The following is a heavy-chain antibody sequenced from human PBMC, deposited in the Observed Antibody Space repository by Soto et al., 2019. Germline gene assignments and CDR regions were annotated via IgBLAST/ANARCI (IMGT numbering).Heavy chain of an antibody. CDR3: ARSDYYDSSGLNFDY. CDR2: IYYSGST. V-gene: IGHV4-59*01. CDR1: GCSISSYY. J-gene: IGHJ4*02. Sequence: SETLYLTCTVSGCSISSYYWSWIRQPPGKGLEWIGYIYYSGSTNYNPSLKSRVTISVDTSKNQFSLKLSSVTAADTAVYYCARSDYYDSSGLNFDYWGQGTLVTVSS. D-gene: IGHD3-22*01.